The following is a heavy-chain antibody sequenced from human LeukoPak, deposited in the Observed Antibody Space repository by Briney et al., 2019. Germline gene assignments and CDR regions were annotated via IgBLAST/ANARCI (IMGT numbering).Heavy chain of an antibody. Sequence: GRSLRLSCAASGFTFDDYAMHWVRQAPGKGLEWVSGISWNSGSIGYADSVKGRFTISRDNAKNSLYLQMNSLRAEDTAVYYCAKEFYSSSWNRPVLDYWGQGTLVTVSS. CDR3: AKEFYSSSWNRPVLDY. D-gene: IGHD6-13*01. V-gene: IGHV3-9*01. CDR2: ISWNSGSI. CDR1: GFTFDDYA. J-gene: IGHJ4*02.